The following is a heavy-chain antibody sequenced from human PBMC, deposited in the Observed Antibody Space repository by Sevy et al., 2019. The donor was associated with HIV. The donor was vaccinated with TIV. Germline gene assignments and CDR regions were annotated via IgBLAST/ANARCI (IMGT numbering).Heavy chain of an antibody. CDR2: IRNNANSDNT. D-gene: IGHD3-10*01. Sequence: GGSLRLSCAASGFTFSDHYMDWVRQAPGKGLEWVGRIRNNANSDNTEYAASVKGRFTISRDDSKNSLYLQMNSLKTEDTAVYYCARVPTYGSVTYFLDNWGQGSLVTVSS. CDR3: ARVPTYGSVTYFLDN. V-gene: IGHV3-72*01. CDR1: GFTFSDHY. J-gene: IGHJ4*02.